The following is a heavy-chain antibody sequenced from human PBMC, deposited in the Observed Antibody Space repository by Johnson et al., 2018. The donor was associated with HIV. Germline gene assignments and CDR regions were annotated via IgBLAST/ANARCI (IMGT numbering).Heavy chain of an antibody. CDR3: EKVRQGGSPTQGAFDI. CDR1: GFTFSSYG. J-gene: IGHJ3*02. D-gene: IGHD3-16*01. CDR2: IGTAGDT. Sequence: QVQLVESGGGVVQPGRSLRLSCAASGFTFSSYGMHWVRQAPGKGLEWVSAIGTAGDTYYPGSVKGRFTISRDNSKNTLYLQMNSLRPEDTAVYYCEKVRQGGSPTQGAFDIWGQGTMVTVSS. V-gene: IGHV3-NL1*01.